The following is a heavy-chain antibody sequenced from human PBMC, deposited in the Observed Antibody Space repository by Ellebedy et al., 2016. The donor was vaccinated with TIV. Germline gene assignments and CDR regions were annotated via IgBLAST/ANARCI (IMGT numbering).Heavy chain of an antibody. D-gene: IGHD2-15*01. CDR1: GFTFSSYD. CDR2: IGTAGDT. V-gene: IGHV3-13*01. CDR3: ARGYCSGGSCAFDP. J-gene: IGHJ5*02. Sequence: GGSLRLSCAASGFTFSSYDMHWVRQATGKGLEWVSAIGTAGDTYYPGSVKGRFTISRENAKNSLYLQMNSLRAGDTAVYYCARGYCSGGSCAFDPWGQGTLVTVSS.